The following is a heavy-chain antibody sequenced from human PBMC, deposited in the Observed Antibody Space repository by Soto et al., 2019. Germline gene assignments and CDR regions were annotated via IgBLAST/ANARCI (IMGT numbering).Heavy chain of an antibody. J-gene: IGHJ4*01. V-gene: IGHV1-69*06. Sequence: QVHLVQSGAEVKKPGSSVKVSCKASGGSFSTYAINWLRQAPGQGLEWMGGIIPLFGTENYAQNFQDRFTFTADKSTTTAYMEVRSLTSEDTAVYYCATGFWSGPIAHSFDYWGQGTLVTVSS. CDR3: ATGFWSGPIAHSFDY. CDR2: IIPLFGTE. CDR1: GGSFSTYA. D-gene: IGHD3-3*01.